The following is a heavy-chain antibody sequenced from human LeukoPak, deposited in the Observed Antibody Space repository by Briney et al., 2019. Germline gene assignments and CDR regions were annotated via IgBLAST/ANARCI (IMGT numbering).Heavy chain of an antibody. CDR3: VRDLLPVGATGNWFDP. J-gene: IGHJ5*02. D-gene: IGHD1-26*01. CDR1: GFTFSSYS. Sequence: GGSLRLSCAASGFTFSSYSMNWVRQAPGKGLEWVSSTSSSSSYIYYADSVKGRFTISRDNAKNSLYLQMNSLRAEDTAVYYCVRDLLPVGATGNWFDPWGQGTLVTVSS. CDR2: TSSSSSYI. V-gene: IGHV3-21*01.